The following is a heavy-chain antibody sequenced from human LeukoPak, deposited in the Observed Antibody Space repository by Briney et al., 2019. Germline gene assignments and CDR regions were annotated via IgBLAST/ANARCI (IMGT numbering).Heavy chain of an antibody. Sequence: GESLKISCKGSGYIFTRYWIGWVRQMPGKGLGWMGIIYPGDSDVRYSPSLQGQVTMSVDRSINSAFLQWSSLKASDTAIYYCARRAQMATADGFDIWGRGTVVTVSS. D-gene: IGHD5-24*01. CDR1: GYIFTRYW. CDR2: IYPGDSDV. CDR3: ARRAQMATADGFDI. V-gene: IGHV5-51*01. J-gene: IGHJ3*02.